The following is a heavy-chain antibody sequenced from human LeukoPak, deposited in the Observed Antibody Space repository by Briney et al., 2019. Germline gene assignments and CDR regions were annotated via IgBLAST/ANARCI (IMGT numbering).Heavy chain of an antibody. CDR3: ASDSEMATMMGNYDY. V-gene: IGHV3-21*01. Sequence: GGSLRLSCAASGFTFSSYSMNWVRQAPGKGLEWVSSISSSSSSYIYYADSVKGRFTISRDNAKNPLYLQMNSLRAEDTAVYYCASDSEMATMMGNYDYWGQGTLVTVSS. CDR1: GFTFSSYS. CDR2: ISSSSSSYI. J-gene: IGHJ4*02. D-gene: IGHD5-24*01.